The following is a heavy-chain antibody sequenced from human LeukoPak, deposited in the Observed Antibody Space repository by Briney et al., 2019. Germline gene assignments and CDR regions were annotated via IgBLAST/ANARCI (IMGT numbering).Heavy chain of an antibody. D-gene: IGHD3-10*01. CDR3: TSRSITMVRGVNGTIFDY. V-gene: IGHV3-73*01. Sequence: PGGSLKLSCAASGFTFSGSAMHWVRQASGKGLEWVGRIRSKANSYATAYAASVKGRFTISRDDSKNTAYLQMNSLKTEDTAVYYCTSRSITMVRGVNGTIFDYWGQGTLVTVSS. CDR2: IRSKANSYAT. J-gene: IGHJ4*02. CDR1: GFTFSGSA.